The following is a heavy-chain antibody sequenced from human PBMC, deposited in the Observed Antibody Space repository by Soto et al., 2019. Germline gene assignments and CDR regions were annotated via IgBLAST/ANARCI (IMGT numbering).Heavy chain of an antibody. V-gene: IGHV3-30*03. Sequence: QIQLVESGGDVVQPGRSLRLSCAASGFNFGIFGMHWVRQAPGKGLEWVAFISGDGINTQYADSVRGRFTLSRDYSKKTMYLEMDTVIDDDTALYYCARFHLSFDFDSWGQGSLVTVSS. CDR3: ARFHLSFDFDS. CDR2: ISGDGINT. J-gene: IGHJ4*02. CDR1: GFNFGIFG.